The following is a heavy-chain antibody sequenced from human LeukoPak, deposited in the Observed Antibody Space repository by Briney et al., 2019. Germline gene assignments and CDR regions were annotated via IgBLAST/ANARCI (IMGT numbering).Heavy chain of an antibody. CDR1: GGSISSYY. D-gene: IGHD1-26*01. Sequence: PSETLSLTCTVSGGSISSYYWSWIRQPPGKGLEWIGYIYYSGSTNYNPSLKSRVTISVDTSKNQFSLKLSSVTAADTAVYYCARGGGSLENWFDPWGQGTLATVSS. CDR2: IYYSGST. CDR3: ARGGGSLENWFDP. J-gene: IGHJ5*02. V-gene: IGHV4-59*01.